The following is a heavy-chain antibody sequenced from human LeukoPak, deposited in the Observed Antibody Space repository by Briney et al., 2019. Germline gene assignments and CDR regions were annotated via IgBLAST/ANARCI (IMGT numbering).Heavy chain of an antibody. CDR2: IYYSGST. CDR1: GGSISRYF. V-gene: IGHV4-59*01. J-gene: IGHJ5*02. D-gene: IGHD1-26*01. CDR3: ARDYSGSYYGWFDP. Sequence: SETLSLTCTVSGGSISRYFWSWIRQPPGKGLEWIGYIYYSGSTNYNPSLKSRVTISVDTSKNQFSPKLSSVTAADTAVYYCARDYSGSYYGWFDPWGQGTLVTVSS.